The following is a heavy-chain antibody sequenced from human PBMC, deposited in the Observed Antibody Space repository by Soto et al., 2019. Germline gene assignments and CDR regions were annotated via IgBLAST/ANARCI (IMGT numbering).Heavy chain of an antibody. V-gene: IGHV1-69*13. CDR3: ARGGLVITDFYYGLDV. J-gene: IGHJ6*02. CDR1: GGTFRTTA. CDR2: ITPIFGTP. Sequence: SVKVSCKTSGGTFRTTAISWVRQAPGQGLEWLGEITPIFGTPDYAQKFQGRITITADESTSTVYMDLSSLRSGDTAVYYCARGGLVITDFYYGLDVWGPGTTVTVSS. D-gene: IGHD3-9*01.